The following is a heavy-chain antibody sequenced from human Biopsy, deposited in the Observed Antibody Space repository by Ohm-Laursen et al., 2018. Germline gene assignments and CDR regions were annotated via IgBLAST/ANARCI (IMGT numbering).Heavy chain of an antibody. J-gene: IGHJ4*02. CDR1: GYSVTELS. D-gene: IGHD1-1*01. Sequence: ASVKVSCNASGYSVTELSMHWVRQAPGQGLEWMGGFAPENGRIVYSQKFQGRVTMTEDTSTNTAYMEVWRLRSDDTAVYYCAADINVWNVNYWGQGTQVSVSS. CDR2: FAPENGRI. CDR3: AADINVWNVNY. V-gene: IGHV1-24*01.